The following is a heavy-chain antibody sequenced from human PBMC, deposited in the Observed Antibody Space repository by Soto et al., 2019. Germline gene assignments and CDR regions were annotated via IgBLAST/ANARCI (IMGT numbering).Heavy chain of an antibody. CDR2: ISASSSHK. CDR3: ARLRSDAFDI. CDR1: GFDFSYYT. V-gene: IGHV3-21*02. J-gene: IGHJ3*02. D-gene: IGHD4-17*01. Sequence: EVQLVESGGRLVKPGESLRLSCVASGFDFSYYTMNWVRQAPGKGLEWVSAISASSSHKYSADSVRGRFTFSRDNANNSLYLQMNILRVEDTAVYYCARLRSDAFDIWGQGTLVTFSS.